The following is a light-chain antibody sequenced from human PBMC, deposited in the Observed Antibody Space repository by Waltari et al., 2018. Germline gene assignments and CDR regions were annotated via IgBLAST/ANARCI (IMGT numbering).Light chain of an antibody. V-gene: IGLV1-40*01. J-gene: IGLJ3*02. CDR1: SSNIGAGYD. CDR2: GNS. CDR3: QSYDSSLSGSEV. Sequence: QSVLTQPPSVSGAPGQRVPLSCTGSSSNIGAGYDVHWYQQLPGTAPKLLIYGNSNRPSGVPDRFSGSKSGTSASLAITGLQAEDEADYYCQSYDSSLSGSEVFGGGTKLTVL.